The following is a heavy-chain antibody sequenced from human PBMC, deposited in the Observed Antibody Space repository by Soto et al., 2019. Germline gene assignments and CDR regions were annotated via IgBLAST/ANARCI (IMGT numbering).Heavy chain of an antibody. V-gene: IGHV1-69*12. D-gene: IGHD1-1*01. CDR2: IIPIFGTA. CDR3: AASLETSRYYYGMDV. J-gene: IGHJ6*02. CDR1: GGTFSSYA. Sequence: QVQLVQSGAEVKKPGSSVKVSCKASGGTFSSYAISWVRQAPGQGLEWMGGIIPIFGTANYAQKFQGSVTITADESTSTAYMELNSLRSEDTAVYYCAASLETSRYYYGMDVWGQGTTVTVSS.